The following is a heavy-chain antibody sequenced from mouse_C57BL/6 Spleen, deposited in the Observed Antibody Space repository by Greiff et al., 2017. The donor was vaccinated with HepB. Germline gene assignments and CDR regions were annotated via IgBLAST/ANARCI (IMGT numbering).Heavy chain of an antibody. V-gene: IGHV3-1*01. CDR1: GYSITSGYD. Sequence: EVQLQQSGPGMVKPSQSLPLTCTVTGYSITSGYDWHWIRHFPGNKLEWMGYISYSGSTNYNPSLKSRISITHDTSKNHFFLKLNSVTTEDTATYYCARADYYGSSYGYFDVWGTGTTVTVSS. CDR2: ISYSGST. J-gene: IGHJ1*03. D-gene: IGHD1-1*01. CDR3: ARADYYGSSYGYFDV.